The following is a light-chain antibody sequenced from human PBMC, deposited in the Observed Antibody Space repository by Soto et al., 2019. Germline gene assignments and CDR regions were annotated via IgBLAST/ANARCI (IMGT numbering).Light chain of an antibody. CDR3: SSFTIRSTPFV. V-gene: IGLV2-14*01. CDR1: SSDVGAYNY. CDR2: DVT. Sequence: QSVLNQPGSVYGFPRQSITISCDGTSSDVGAYNYVAWYQQHPGKAPKLIVYDVTNRPSGVSNRFSGSKSGNTASLTISGLQAEXEADYYCSSFTIRSTPFVFGTGTKVTV. J-gene: IGLJ1*01.